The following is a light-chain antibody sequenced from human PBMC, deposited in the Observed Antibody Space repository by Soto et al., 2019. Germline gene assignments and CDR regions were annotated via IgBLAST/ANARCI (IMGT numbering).Light chain of an antibody. Sequence: DIQMTQSPSSLSASVGDRVTITCRASQSISSYLNWYQQKPGKAPKVLIYAASTLQSGVPSRFSGSGSGTDFTLTISSLQPEDFATYYCQQLNSYPRTFGQGTKVDI. V-gene: IGKV1-39*01. CDR3: QQLNSYPRT. CDR2: AAS. J-gene: IGKJ1*01. CDR1: QSISSY.